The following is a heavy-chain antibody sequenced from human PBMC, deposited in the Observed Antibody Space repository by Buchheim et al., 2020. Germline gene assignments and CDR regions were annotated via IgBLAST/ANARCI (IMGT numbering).Heavy chain of an antibody. J-gene: IGHJ2*01. CDR3: AGTLVGGHADYYDSSGYYPNWYFDL. D-gene: IGHD3-22*01. CDR2: ISSSSSYT. V-gene: IGHV3-11*05. Sequence: QVQLVESGGGLVKPGGSLRLSCAASGFTFSDYYMSWIRQAPGKGLEWVSYISSSSSYTNYADSVKGRFTISRDNAKNSLYLQMNSLRAEDTAVYYCAGTLVGGHADYYDSSGYYPNWYFDLWGRGTL. CDR1: GFTFSDYY.